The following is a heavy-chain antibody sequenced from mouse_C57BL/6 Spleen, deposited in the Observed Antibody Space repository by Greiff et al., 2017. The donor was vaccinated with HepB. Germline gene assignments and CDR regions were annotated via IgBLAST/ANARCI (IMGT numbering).Heavy chain of an antibody. Sequence: VKLEESGPGLVQPSQSLSITCTVSGFSLTSYGVHWVRQSPGKGLEWLGVIWRGGSTDYNAAFMSRLSITKDNSKSQVFFKMNSLQADDTAIYYCAKNGYGNYDYYAMDYWGQGTSVTVSS. D-gene: IGHD2-1*01. CDR1: GFSLTSYG. CDR2: IWRGGST. J-gene: IGHJ4*01. CDR3: AKNGYGNYDYYAMDY. V-gene: IGHV2-5*01.